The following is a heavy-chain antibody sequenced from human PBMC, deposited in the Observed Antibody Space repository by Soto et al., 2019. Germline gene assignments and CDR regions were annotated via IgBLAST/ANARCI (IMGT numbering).Heavy chain of an antibody. Sequence: QVQLVEYGGGVVQPGRSLRLSCAASGFTFSSYAMHWVRQAPGKGLEWVAVISYDGSNKYYADSVKGRFTISRDISKNTLYLQMNSLRPDDTAVYYCARAGGLLLDYWGQGTLVTVSS. CDR1: GFTFSSYA. V-gene: IGHV3-30-3*01. CDR3: ARAGGLLLDY. D-gene: IGHD2-15*01. J-gene: IGHJ4*02. CDR2: ISYDGSNK.